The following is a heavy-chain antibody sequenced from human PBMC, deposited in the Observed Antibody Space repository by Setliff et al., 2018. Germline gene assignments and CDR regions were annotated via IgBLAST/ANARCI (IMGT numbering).Heavy chain of an antibody. V-gene: IGHV1-3*01. CDR3: ARAPGPYYYYGMDV. CDR1: GYTFTSYA. J-gene: IGHJ6*02. Sequence: ASVKVSCKASGYTFTSYAMHWVRQAPGQRLEWMGWINAGNGNTKYSQKFQGRVTITRDTSASTAYMELSSLRSEDTAVYYCARAPGPYYYYGMDVWGQGTTVTVSS. CDR2: INAGNGNT.